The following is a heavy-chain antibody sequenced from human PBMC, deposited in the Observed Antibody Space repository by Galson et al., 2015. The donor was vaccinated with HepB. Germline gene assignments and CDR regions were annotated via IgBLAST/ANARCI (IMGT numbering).Heavy chain of an antibody. CDR2: ISSSSSYI. D-gene: IGHD3-9*01. CDR3: ARGGRYFDWLTKGGGASDY. V-gene: IGHV3-21*01. CDR1: GFTFSSYS. J-gene: IGHJ4*02. Sequence: SLRLSCAASGFTFSSYSMNWVRQAPGKGLEWVSSISSSSSYIYYADSVKGRFTISRDNAKNSLYLQMNSLRAEDTAVYYCARGGRYFDWLTKGGGASDYWGQGTLVTVSS.